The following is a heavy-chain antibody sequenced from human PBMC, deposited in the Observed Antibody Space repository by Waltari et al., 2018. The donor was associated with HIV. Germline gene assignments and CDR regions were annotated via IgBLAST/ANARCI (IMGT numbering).Heavy chain of an antibody. Sequence: EVQLVESGGGLIQPGGSLRLSCAASGFTVSSNYMSWVRQAPGKGLEWVSVIYSGGSTYYADSVKGRFTISRDNSKNTLYLQMNSLRAEDTAVYYCARAAGLWFGYYFDYWGQGTLVTVSS. CDR1: GFTVSSNY. J-gene: IGHJ4*02. D-gene: IGHD3-10*01. V-gene: IGHV3-53*01. CDR2: IYSGGST. CDR3: ARAAGLWFGYYFDY.